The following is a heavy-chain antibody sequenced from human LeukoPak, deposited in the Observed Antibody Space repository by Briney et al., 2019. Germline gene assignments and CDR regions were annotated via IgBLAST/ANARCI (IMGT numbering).Heavy chain of an antibody. CDR3: ARDSSTSSQD. Sequence: GGSLRLSCAASGFTLSTYWTHWVRQAPGKGLVWVSRINTDGISTNYADSVKGRFTMSRDNAKNTLYLQMNNLTTEDTAVYYCARDSSTSSQDWGQGTLVTVSS. D-gene: IGHD2-2*01. CDR2: INTDGIST. CDR1: GFTLSTYW. V-gene: IGHV3-74*01. J-gene: IGHJ4*02.